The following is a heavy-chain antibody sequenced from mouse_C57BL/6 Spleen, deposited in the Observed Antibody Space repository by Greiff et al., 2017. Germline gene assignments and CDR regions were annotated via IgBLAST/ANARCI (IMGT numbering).Heavy chain of an antibody. Sequence: VQLQQSGPELVKPGASVKISCKASGYSFTGYYMNWVKQSPEKSLEWIGEINPSTGGTTYIQKFKAKATLTLDKSSSTAYMQLKSLTSEDSAVYYCARGGFTTDWGQGTSVTVSS. CDR2: INPSTGGT. D-gene: IGHD1-1*01. CDR3: ARGGFTTD. J-gene: IGHJ4*01. V-gene: IGHV1-42*01. CDR1: GYSFTGYY.